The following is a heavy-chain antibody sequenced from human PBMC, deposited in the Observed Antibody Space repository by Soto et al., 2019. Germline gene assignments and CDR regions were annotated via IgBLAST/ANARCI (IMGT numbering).Heavy chain of an antibody. CDR3: ARVHRTIIAARSTYYYCYSSMAF. D-gene: IGHD6-6*01. V-gene: IGHV4-34*01. CDR1: GGSFSGYY. Sequence: QVQLQQWGAGLLKPSETLSLTCAVYGGSFSGYYWSWIRQPPGKGLEWIGEINHSGSTNYNPSLKSRVTISVATSKNPFSLKLSSVTAADTAVYYCARVHRTIIAARSTYYYCYSSMAFWGKGTTVTVSS. J-gene: IGHJ6*03. CDR2: INHSGST.